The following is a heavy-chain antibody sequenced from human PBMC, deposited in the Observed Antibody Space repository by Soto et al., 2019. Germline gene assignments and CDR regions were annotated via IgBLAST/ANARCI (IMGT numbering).Heavy chain of an antibody. CDR2: ISAYNGKT. Sequence: QVQLVQSGGEVKKPGASVKLSCTASGYTFTSYGISWVRQAPGQGLEWMGWISAYNGKTNYAQNVEGRATMTTDTSTRTAYMDLRSLRSDDTAVYYCARGSDVNYYHGMDVWGQGTTVTVSS. CDR3: ARGSDVNYYHGMDV. D-gene: IGHD2-15*01. J-gene: IGHJ6*02. V-gene: IGHV1-18*01. CDR1: GYTFTSYG.